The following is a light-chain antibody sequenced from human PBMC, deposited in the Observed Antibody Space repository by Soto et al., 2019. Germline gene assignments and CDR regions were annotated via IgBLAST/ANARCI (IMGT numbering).Light chain of an antibody. V-gene: IGKV1-17*01. Sequence: DIQMTQSPSPLSASVGDRVTITCRARQGIRNDLGWYQQRQGKAPKRLIYAASSLQIGVPSRFSGSGSGTELTLTISSLQPEDFATYYCLQHNSYPWTFGQGTKVDIK. CDR2: AAS. J-gene: IGKJ1*01. CDR1: QGIRND. CDR3: LQHNSYPWT.